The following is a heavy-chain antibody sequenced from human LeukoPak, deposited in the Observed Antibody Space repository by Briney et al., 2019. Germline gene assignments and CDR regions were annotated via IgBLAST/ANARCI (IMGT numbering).Heavy chain of an antibody. V-gene: IGHV3-23*01. D-gene: IGHD4-17*01. J-gene: IGHJ4*02. CDR1: GLTFSNYA. CDR2: ISDTGASS. CDR3: ASSPPTVITVSYFDS. Sequence: GGSLRLSCAASGLTFSNYAMSWVRQAPGKGLEWVSSISDTGASSYYADSVKGRFTISRDNSKNTLFLQMNSLRAEDTAVYYCASSPPTVITVSYFDSWGQGTLVPVSS.